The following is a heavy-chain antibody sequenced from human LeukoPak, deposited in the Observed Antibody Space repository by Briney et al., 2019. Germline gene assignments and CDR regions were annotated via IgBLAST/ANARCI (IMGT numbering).Heavy chain of an antibody. CDR1: GFTFSTSV. V-gene: IGHV3-21*01. CDR3: ARDPLRYLRVGHYDY. D-gene: IGHD3-16*01. CDR2: IDLDSCPI. Sequence: RGSLRLSCSASGFTFSTSVKNWGRQVPGKGLEWVSSIDLDSCPIYYAASVRGRFTISRDNARNSVYLQMNSLRVEDTALYYCARDPLRYLRVGHYDYGGEGTLVAVSS. J-gene: IGHJ4*02.